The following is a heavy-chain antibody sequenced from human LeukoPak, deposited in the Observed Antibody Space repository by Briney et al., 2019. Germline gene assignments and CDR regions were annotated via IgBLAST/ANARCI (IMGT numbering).Heavy chain of an antibody. V-gene: IGHV3-23*01. CDR1: GFTFSSSA. D-gene: IGHD2-15*01. CDR2: IRNNGRYP. CDR3: AKQLGYCSDGSCYFPY. Sequence: PGGSLRLSCAASGFTFSSSAMSWVRQAPGKGLEWVSAIRNNGRYPYYAHPVQGQFTISRDNSKSTLCLQMNSLRAEDTAVYYCAKQLGYCSDGSCYFPYWGQGTLVTVSS. J-gene: IGHJ4*02.